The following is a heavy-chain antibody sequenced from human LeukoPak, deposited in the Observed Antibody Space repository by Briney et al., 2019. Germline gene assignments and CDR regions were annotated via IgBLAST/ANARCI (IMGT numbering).Heavy chain of an antibody. V-gene: IGHV1-2*02. J-gene: IGHJ3*02. CDR3: AKYYYGSGNYYTPPAFDI. D-gene: IGHD3-10*01. CDR2: MNPNSGCT. CDR1: GYIFIGYY. Sequence: ASVKVSCKASGYIFIGYYIHWVRQAPGQGLEWMGWMNPNSGCTNYAERFQGRATMTRDTSISTAYMELSRLRSDDTAVYYCAKYYYGSGNYYTPPAFDIWGQGTMVTVSS.